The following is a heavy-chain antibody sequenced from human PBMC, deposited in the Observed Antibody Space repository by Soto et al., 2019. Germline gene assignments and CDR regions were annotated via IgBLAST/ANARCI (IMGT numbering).Heavy chain of an antibody. CDR3: ARGGRAYTWGRCRYNWFDP. CDR2: MNPNNGNS. Sequence: ASVKVSCKAPRATFTSYYINWVRQAPGHGLEWMGLMNPNNGNSAYAQKFQGRVNMTRNTSINTAYLELTSLTSEDTALYYCARGGRAYTWGRCRYNWFDPWGQGTLVTVSS. CDR1: RATFTSYY. J-gene: IGHJ5*02. D-gene: IGHD3-16*01. V-gene: IGHV1-8*01.